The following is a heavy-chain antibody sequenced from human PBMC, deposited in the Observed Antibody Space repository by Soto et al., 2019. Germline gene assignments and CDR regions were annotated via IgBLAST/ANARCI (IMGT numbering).Heavy chain of an antibody. V-gene: IGHV3-7*01. CDR3: TSNIYYDFWSGYYAFEI. CDR1: GVILSSYW. D-gene: IGHD3-3*01. Sequence: VQLVESGGGFVQPGGSLRLSCVGSGVILSSYWMSWVRQAPGKGLEWVANIKPDGSGKYYVDSVKGRFTISRDNAKNSLYLQMNSLRAEDTAVYYCTSNIYYDFWSGYYAFEIWGQGTMVTVSS. J-gene: IGHJ3*02. CDR2: IKPDGSGK.